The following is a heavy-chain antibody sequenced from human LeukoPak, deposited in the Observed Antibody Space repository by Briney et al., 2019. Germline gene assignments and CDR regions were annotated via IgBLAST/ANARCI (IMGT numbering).Heavy chain of an antibody. CDR1: GFTFSSYA. V-gene: IGHV3-64D*06. J-gene: IGHJ4*02. CDR3: VKSLVVALGYCSGGSCGTDY. Sequence: GGSLRLSCSASGFTFSSYAMHWVRQAPGKGLEYVSAISSNGGSTYYADSVKGRFTISRDNSKNTLYLQMSSLRAEDTAVYYCVKSLVVALGYCSGGSCGTDYWGQGTLVTDSS. D-gene: IGHD2-15*01. CDR2: ISSNGGST.